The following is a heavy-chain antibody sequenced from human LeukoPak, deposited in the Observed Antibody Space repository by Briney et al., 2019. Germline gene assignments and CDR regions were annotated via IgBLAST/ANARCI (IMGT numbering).Heavy chain of an antibody. CDR3: ARTSVTGILYQFDH. V-gene: IGHV4-38-2*01. CDR1: GDSITSNHY. D-gene: IGHD6-19*01. J-gene: IGHJ4*02. CDR2: LFHGGST. Sequence: SETLSLTCAVSGDSITSNHYWGWIRQPPGKGLEWIGHLFHGGSTYYNPSLKSRLSLSFDSSKNQFSLNLYSVTAADTAVYYCARTSVTGILYQFDHWGQGTQVTVST.